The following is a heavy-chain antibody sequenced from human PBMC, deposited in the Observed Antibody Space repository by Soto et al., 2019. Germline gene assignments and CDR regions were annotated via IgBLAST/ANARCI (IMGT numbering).Heavy chain of an antibody. Sequence: SETLSLTCAVSGYSISSGYYWGWFRQPPGKGLEWIGTIYHSGSTSYNPSLKSRVTMSVDTSKNQFSLKLRSVTAADTAVYYCARAVAARPSLVRYYFDYWGQGTLVTVSS. CDR3: ARAVAARPSLVRYYFDY. CDR2: IYHSGST. CDR1: GYSISSGYY. J-gene: IGHJ4*02. D-gene: IGHD6-6*01. V-gene: IGHV4-38-2*01.